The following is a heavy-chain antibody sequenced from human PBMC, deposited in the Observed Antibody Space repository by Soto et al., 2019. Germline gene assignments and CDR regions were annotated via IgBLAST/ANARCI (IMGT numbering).Heavy chain of an antibody. Sequence: EVQVLESGGDLVQPGGSLRLSCAASGFTIRNYAMSWVRQAPGKALEWVSGISGSSDRTYYADSVKGRFTISKDTSSNTLYLQMNRLRVEDTAVYHCEGSWTWGQGTMVTVSS. CDR2: ISGSSDRT. CDR1: GFTIRNYA. V-gene: IGHV3-23*01. D-gene: IGHD5-12*01. CDR3: EGSWT. J-gene: IGHJ3*01.